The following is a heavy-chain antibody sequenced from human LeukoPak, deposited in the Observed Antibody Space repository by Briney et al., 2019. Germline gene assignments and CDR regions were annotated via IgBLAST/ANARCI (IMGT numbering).Heavy chain of an antibody. CDR2: INHSGST. CDR3: ARHPRWVRPTFDY. V-gene: IGHV4-39*01. CDR1: GGSISSGSYY. J-gene: IGHJ4*02. D-gene: IGHD1-1*01. Sequence: SETLSLTCTVSGGSISSGSYYWSWIRQPPGEGLEWIGEINHSGSTNYNPSLKSRVTISVDTSKNQFSLKLSSVTAADTAVYYCARHPRWVRPTFDYWGQGTLVTVSS.